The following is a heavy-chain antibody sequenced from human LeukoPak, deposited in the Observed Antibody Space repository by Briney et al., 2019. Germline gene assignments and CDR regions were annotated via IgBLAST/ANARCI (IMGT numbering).Heavy chain of an antibody. Sequence: SVKVSCKASGGTFSSYAISWVRQAPGQGLEWMGGIIPIFGTANYAQKFQGRVTITADESTSTAYMELSSLRSEDTAVYYCARGGPSVYDSSGYYFDYWGQGTLVTVSS. CDR2: IIPIFGTA. CDR1: GGTFSSYA. CDR3: ARGGPSVYDSSGYYFDY. J-gene: IGHJ4*02. D-gene: IGHD3-22*01. V-gene: IGHV1-69*13.